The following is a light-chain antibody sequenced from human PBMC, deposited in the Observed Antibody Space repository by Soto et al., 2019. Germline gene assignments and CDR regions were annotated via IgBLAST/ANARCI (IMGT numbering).Light chain of an antibody. J-gene: IGLJ1*01. V-gene: IGLV2-14*01. CDR2: GVS. Sequence: QSVLTQPASVSGSPGQSITISCTGTSSDIGGHNDVSWYQQHPGKAPKLLIYGVSNRPSGVSNRFSASKSGNTASLTISGLQAEDETDYYCCSYTSSSTGVFGTGTKVTVL. CDR3: CSYTSSSTGV. CDR1: SSDIGGHND.